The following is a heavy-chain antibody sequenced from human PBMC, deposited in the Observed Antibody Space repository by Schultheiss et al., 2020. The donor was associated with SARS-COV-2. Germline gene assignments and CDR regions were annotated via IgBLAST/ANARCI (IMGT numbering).Heavy chain of an antibody. J-gene: IGHJ6*02. Sequence: GGSLRLSCAASGFTFDDYAMHWVRQAPGKGLEWVSGISWNSGSIGYADSVKGRFTISRDNSKNTLYLQMNSLRAEDTAVYYCAKDSLLLTTVTNYYYGMDVWGQGTTVTVAS. CDR1: GFTFDDYA. D-gene: IGHD4-11*01. CDR2: ISWNSGSI. V-gene: IGHV3-9*01. CDR3: AKDSLLLTTVTNYYYGMDV.